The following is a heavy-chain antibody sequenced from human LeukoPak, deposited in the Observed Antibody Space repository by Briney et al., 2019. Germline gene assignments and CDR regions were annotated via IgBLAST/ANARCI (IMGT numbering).Heavy chain of an antibody. J-gene: IGHJ1*01. V-gene: IGHV1-18*01. CDR3: ARGDCSGGSCYLPASLQH. CDR1: GYTLISYE. Sequence: ASVKVSCTASGYTLISYEISWVRQAPGQGLEWMGWITAYNGYTTYAQKLQGRFTMTTDTSTNPAYMELRSLKSGDTAVYCCARGDCSGGSCYLPASLQHWGQGTLVTVSS. CDR2: ITAYNGYT. D-gene: IGHD2-15*01.